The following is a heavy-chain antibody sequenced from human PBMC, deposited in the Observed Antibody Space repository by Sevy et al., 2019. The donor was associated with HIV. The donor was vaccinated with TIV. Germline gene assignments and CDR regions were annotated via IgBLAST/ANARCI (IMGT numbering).Heavy chain of an antibody. Sequence: ASVKVSCKASGYTFTSYAMHWVRQAPGQRLEWMGWINAGNGNTKYSQKFQGRVTITRDTSASTAYMELSSLRSEDTAVYYCARDTNGGTGRAYYYYYGMDVWGQGTTVTVSS. D-gene: IGHD7-27*01. V-gene: IGHV1-3*01. CDR3: ARDTNGGTGRAYYYYYGMDV. CDR1: GYTFTSYA. J-gene: IGHJ6*02. CDR2: INAGNGNT.